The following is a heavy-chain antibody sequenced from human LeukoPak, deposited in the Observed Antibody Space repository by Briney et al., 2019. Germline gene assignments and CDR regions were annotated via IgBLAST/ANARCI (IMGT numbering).Heavy chain of an antibody. D-gene: IGHD2-8*02. J-gene: IGHJ4*02. CDR2: ISSNGAIT. Sequence: GGSLRLSCAASGFTFSSYSMNWVRQAPGKGLEWVSTISSNGAITYYADSVKGRFTISRDNSKNTLYLQMSSLRAEDTAVYYCARYCTGSICYAGVDYWGQGTLVPVSS. CDR1: GFTFSSYS. V-gene: IGHV3-23*01. CDR3: ARYCTGSICYAGVDY.